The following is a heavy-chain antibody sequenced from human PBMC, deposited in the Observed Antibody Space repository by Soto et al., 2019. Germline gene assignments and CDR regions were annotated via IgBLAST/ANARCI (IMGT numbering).Heavy chain of an antibody. J-gene: IGHJ4*02. CDR3: ARSIVVVTALDC. CDR2: INAGNGNT. V-gene: IGHV1-3*05. CDR1: GYTFTSYA. D-gene: IGHD2-21*02. Sequence: QVQLVQSGAEEKKPGASVKVSCKASGYTFTSYAMHWVRQAPGQRLEWMGWINAGNGNTKYSQKYQGRVTITRDTSASTGYMELSSLRSEDTAVYYCARSIVVVTALDCWGQGTLVTVSS.